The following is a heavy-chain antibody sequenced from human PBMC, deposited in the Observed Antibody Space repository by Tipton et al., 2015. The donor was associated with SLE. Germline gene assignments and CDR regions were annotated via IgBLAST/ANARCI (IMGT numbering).Heavy chain of an antibody. Sequence: SLRLSCAASGFTFSSYWMSWVRQAPGKGLEWVANIKKDGSEKYYVDSVKGRCTISSDNAKNSLYLQMNSLRAEDTAVYYCAREAYLGSYFDYWVQGTLVTVAS. CDR1: GFTFSSYW. CDR2: IKKDGSEK. CDR3: AREAYLGSYFDY. D-gene: IGHD2-15*01. V-gene: IGHV3-7*01. J-gene: IGHJ4*02.